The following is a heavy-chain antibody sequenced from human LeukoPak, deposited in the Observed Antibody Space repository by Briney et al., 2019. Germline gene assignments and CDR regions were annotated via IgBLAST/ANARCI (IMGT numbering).Heavy chain of an antibody. D-gene: IGHD3-3*01. J-gene: IGHJ4*02. CDR3: ARTYDFWSGGFDY. V-gene: IGHV3-30*04. CDR2: ISYDGSNK. CDR1: GFTFSSYA. Sequence: PGGSLRLSCAASGFTFSSYAMHWVRQAPGKGLEWVAVISYDGSNKYYADSVKGRFTISRDNSKNTLYLQMNSLRAEDTAVYYCARTYDFWSGGFDYWGQGTLVTVSS.